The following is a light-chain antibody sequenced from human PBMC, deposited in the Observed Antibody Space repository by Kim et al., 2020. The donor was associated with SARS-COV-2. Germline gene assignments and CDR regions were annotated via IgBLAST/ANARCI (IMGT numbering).Light chain of an antibody. CDR1: SSDVGGYNY. J-gene: IGLJ2*01. V-gene: IGLV2-14*03. CDR2: DVS. CDR3: SSYTSSSTPVV. Sequence: QSITISCTGPSSDVGGYNYVSCYQQHPGKAPKLMIYDVSNRPSGVSNRFSGSKSGNTASLTISGLQAEDEADYYCSSYTSSSTPVVFGGGTQLTVL.